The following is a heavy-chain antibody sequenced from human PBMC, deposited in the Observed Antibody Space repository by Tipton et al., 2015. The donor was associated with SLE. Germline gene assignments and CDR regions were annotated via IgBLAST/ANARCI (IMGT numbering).Heavy chain of an antibody. J-gene: IGHJ4*02. V-gene: IGHV4-59*01. D-gene: IGHD5-12*01. CDR1: DDSISDFY. CDR3: ARYASGTFPRDLFDS. CDR2: IYYIGNT. Sequence: LRLSCTVSDDSISDFYWGWIRQPPGKGLEWIGYIYYIGNTNYNPSLKSRVSISVDTSKNQFSLRLRSVTAADTAVYYCARYASGTFPRDLFDSWGQGTLLTVSS.